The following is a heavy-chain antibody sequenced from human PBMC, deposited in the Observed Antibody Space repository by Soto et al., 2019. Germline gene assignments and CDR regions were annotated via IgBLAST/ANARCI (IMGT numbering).Heavy chain of an antibody. Sequence: QVQLQESGPGLVKPSQTLSLTCTVSGGSISSGDYYWSWIRQPPGKGLEWIGYIYYSGSTYYNPSLKSRVTLSVDTSKNQFSLKLSSVTAADTAVYYCARVLENDSSANINPGYFQPWGQGTLVTVSS. CDR1: GGSISSGDYY. CDR3: ARVLENDSSANINPGYFQP. D-gene: IGHD3-22*01. J-gene: IGHJ1*01. CDR2: IYYSGST. V-gene: IGHV4-30-4*01.